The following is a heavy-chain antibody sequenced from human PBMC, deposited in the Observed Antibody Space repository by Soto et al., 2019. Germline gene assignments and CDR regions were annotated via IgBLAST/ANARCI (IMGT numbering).Heavy chain of an antibody. CDR1: GFIFSSYW. CDR3: ARDCGPKGLCGAFDI. V-gene: IGHV3-7*01. D-gene: IGHD2-8*01. CDR2: IRQDGSEK. Sequence: GESLKISCSASGFIFSSYWMNWGRQAPGKGLEWVANIRQDGSEKYYVDSVKGRFTISRDNANSLYLQMNSLRAEDTAVYYCARDCGPKGLCGAFDIWGQGTMVTVAS. J-gene: IGHJ3*02.